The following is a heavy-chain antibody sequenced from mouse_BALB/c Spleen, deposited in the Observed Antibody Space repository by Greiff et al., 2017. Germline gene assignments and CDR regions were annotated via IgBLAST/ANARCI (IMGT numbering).Heavy chain of an antibody. CDR3: AISTMITTSPGFAY. CDR1: GYTFTDYN. V-gene: IGHV1S29*02. D-gene: IGHD2-4*01. J-gene: IGHJ3*01. Sequence: EVKLMESGPELVKPGASVKISCKASGYTFTDYNMHWVKQSHGKSLEWIGYIYPYNGGTGYNQKFKSKATLTVDNSSSTAYMELRSLTSEDSAVYYCAISTMITTSPGFAYWGQGTLVTVSA. CDR2: IYPYNGGT.